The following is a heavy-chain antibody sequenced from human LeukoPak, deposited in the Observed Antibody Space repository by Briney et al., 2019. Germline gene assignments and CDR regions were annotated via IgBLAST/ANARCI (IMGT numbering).Heavy chain of an antibody. V-gene: IGHV1-69*01. CDR2: IIPIFGTA. CDR3: ARGLRGRGYSYGYDYYYYMDV. D-gene: IGHD5-18*01. Sequence: ASVKVSCKASGGTFSGYAISWVRQAPGQGLEWMGGIIPIFGTANYAQKFQGRVTITADESTSTAYMELSSLRSEDTAVYYCARGLRGRGYSYGYDYYYYMDVWGKGTTVTVSS. J-gene: IGHJ6*03. CDR1: GGTFSGYA.